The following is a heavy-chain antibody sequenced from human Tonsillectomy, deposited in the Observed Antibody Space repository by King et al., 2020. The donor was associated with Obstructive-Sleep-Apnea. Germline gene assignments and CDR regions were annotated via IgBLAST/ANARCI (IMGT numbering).Heavy chain of an antibody. J-gene: IGHJ6*02. CDR3: ARQTYYYYGMDV. Sequence: VQLQESGPGLVKPSETLSLTCTVSGGSISTYYWSWIRQSPGKGLEWIGYIYYSGTTNYNPSLKSRVTISVDTSKNQFSLKLSSVTAADPAVYYCARQTYYYYGMDVWGQGTTVTVSS. CDR2: IYYSGTT. CDR1: GGSISTYY. V-gene: IGHV4-59*08.